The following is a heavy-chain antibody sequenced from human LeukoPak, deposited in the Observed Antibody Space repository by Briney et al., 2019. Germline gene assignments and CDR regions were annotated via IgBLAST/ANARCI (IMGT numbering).Heavy chain of an antibody. CDR2: VSGRGGST. D-gene: IGHD2-2*02. CDR1: GFTFSIYG. CDR3: AMKAVPRPRLYDAFDF. V-gene: IGHV3-23*01. Sequence: PGGSLRLSCAASGFTFSIYGMSRVRQAAGKGLDRVSAVSGRGGSTYYADAVKGRFTISRDNSQNPLYLQMNSLRADDTAVYYCAMKAVPRPRLYDAFDFWGQGTVVTVSS. J-gene: IGHJ3*01.